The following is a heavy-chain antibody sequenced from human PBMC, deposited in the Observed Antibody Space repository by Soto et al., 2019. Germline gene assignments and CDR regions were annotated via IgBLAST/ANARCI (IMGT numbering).Heavy chain of an antibody. V-gene: IGHV3-23*01. D-gene: IGHD3-10*01. CDR1: GFTFSSYS. Sequence: GGSLRLSCAASGFTFSSYSMTRVRQAPGKGLEWVSGISDSGGNTWYADSVKGRFTISRDNSKNTLFLQMNSLRAEDTAVYFCSKWPGFGVACGQGTLVTVYS. CDR2: ISDSGGNT. CDR3: SKWPGFGVA. J-gene: IGHJ5*02.